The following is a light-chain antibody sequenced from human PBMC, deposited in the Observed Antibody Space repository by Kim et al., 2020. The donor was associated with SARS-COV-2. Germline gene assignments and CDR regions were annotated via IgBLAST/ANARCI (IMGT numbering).Light chain of an antibody. Sequence: GKTVTISCTGRSGSMASNYVQWYQQRPGSAPTTVIYEDNQRPSGVPDRFSGSIDSSSNSASLTISGLKTEDEADYYCQSYDSSNWVFGGGTKLTVL. CDR3: QSYDSSNWV. CDR2: EDN. CDR1: SGSMASNY. V-gene: IGLV6-57*02. J-gene: IGLJ3*02.